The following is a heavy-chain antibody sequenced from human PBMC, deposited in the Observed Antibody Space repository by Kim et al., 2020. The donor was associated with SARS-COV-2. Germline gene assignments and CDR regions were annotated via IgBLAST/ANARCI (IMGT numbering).Heavy chain of an antibody. J-gene: IGHJ4*02. CDR3: ARVIWGTYRYTDY. CDR1: GYTFTNNA. Sequence: ASVKVSCKASGYTFTNNAISWVRQAPGQGLEWMGWINTDTGNPTYAQAFTRRFVFSVDISVTTAYLQISSLEAEDTALYYCARVIWGTYRYTDYWGQGTLVTVSS. D-gene: IGHD3-16*02. CDR2: INTDTGNP. V-gene: IGHV7-4-1*02.